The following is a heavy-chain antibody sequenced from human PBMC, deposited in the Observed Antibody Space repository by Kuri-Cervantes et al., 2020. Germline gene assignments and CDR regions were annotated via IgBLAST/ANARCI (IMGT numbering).Heavy chain of an antibody. Sequence: GSLRLSCSVSGGSISSSSYYWGWIRQPPGKGLEWIGEINHSGSTNYNPSLKSRVTISVDTSKNQFSLKLSSVTAADTAVYYCARDSRIAAAGTRYYYYYMDVWGKGTTVTVSS. J-gene: IGHJ6*03. CDR2: INHSGST. CDR1: GGSISSSSYY. D-gene: IGHD6-13*01. V-gene: IGHV4-39*07. CDR3: ARDSRIAAAGTRYYYYYMDV.